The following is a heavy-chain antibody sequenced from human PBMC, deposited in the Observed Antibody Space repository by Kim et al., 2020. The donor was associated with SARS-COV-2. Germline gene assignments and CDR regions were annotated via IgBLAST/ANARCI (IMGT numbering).Heavy chain of an antibody. Sequence: GFTFGGYSRSGVRQAAGGVLEVVSVIGGSGLPIYADSVKGRFTISRDNAKNIVYLQMNSLTAEDSAVYFCAKTSASGPARAYDAWGQGTLAT. V-gene: IGHV3-23*01. J-gene: IGHJ5*02. CDR3: AKTSASGPARAYDA. CDR1: GFTFGGYS. D-gene: IGHD5-12*01. CDR2: IGGSGLP.